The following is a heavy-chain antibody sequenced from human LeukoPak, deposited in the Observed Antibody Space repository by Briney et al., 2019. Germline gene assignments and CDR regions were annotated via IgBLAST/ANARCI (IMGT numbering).Heavy chain of an antibody. CDR2: IYYSGST. V-gene: IGHV4-39*07. CDR1: GGSISSSSYY. CDR3: ARVGYCSGGSCYLRAFDI. J-gene: IGHJ3*02. Sequence: SETLSLTCTVSGGSISSSSYYWGWIRQPPGKGLEWIGSIYYSGSTYYNPSLKSRVTISVDTSKNQFSLKLSSVTAADTAVYYCARVGYCSGGSCYLRAFDIWGQGTMVTVSS. D-gene: IGHD2-15*01.